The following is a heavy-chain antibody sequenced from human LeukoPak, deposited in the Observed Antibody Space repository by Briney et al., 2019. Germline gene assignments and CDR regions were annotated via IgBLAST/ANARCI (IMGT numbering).Heavy chain of an antibody. CDR3: ASPPRGYYDSSGYLDAFDI. CDR1: GGSISSYY. Sequence: SETLSLTCTVSGGSISSYYWSWIRQPAGKGLEWIGRIYTSGSTNYNPSLKSRVTMSVDTSKNQFSLKLSSVTAADTAVYYCASPPRGYYDSSGYLDAFDIWGQGTMVTVSS. CDR2: IYTSGST. D-gene: IGHD3-22*01. J-gene: IGHJ3*02. V-gene: IGHV4-4*07.